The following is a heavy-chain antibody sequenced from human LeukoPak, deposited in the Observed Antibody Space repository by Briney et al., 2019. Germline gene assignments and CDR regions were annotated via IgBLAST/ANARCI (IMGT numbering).Heavy chain of an antibody. V-gene: IGHV3-48*03. Sequence: PGGSLRLSCVAPGFTFSSYEMSWVRQAPGKGLEWLSYISSSGSTIYYADFVKGRFTISRDNAKNSVYLQMNSLRAEDTAVYYCARETYFDYWGQGTLLTVSS. CDR1: GFTFSSYE. CDR2: ISSSGSTI. CDR3: ARETYFDY. J-gene: IGHJ4*02.